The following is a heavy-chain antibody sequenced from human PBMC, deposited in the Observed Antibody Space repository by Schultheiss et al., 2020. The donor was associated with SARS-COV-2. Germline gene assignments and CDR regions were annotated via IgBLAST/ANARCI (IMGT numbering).Heavy chain of an antibody. CDR2: INHSGST. CDR1: GFTFSSYA. CDR3: ARSRGSSGIDY. Sequence: GSLRLSCAASGFTFSSYAMSWVRQAPGKGLEWIGEINHSGSTNYNPSLKSRVTISVDTSKNQFSLKLSSVTAADTAVYYCARSRGSSGIDYWGQGTLVTVS. V-gene: IGHV4-34*01. D-gene: IGHD6-13*01. J-gene: IGHJ4*02.